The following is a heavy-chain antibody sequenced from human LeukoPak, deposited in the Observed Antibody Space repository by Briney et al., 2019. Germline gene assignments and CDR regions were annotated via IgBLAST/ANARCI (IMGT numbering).Heavy chain of an antibody. D-gene: IGHD3-22*01. J-gene: IGHJ3*02. CDR1: GFTFSSYA. CDR2: ISYDGSNK. Sequence: GGSLRLSCAASGFTFSSYAMHWVRQAPGKGLEWVAVISYDGSNKYYADSVKGRFTISRDNSKNTLYLQMNSPRAEDTAVYYCALGDYYDSSGYNPNHAFDIWGQGTTVTVSS. CDR3: ALGDYYDSSGYNPNHAFDI. V-gene: IGHV3-30*04.